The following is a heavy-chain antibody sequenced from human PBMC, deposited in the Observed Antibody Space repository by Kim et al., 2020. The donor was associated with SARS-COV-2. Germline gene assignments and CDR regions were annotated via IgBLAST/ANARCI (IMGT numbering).Heavy chain of an antibody. CDR3: ARIPDLYYYDSSGYPDFDY. CDR2: INAGNGNT. CDR1: GYTFTSYA. Sequence: ASVKVSCKASGYTFTSYAMHWVRQAPGQRLEWMGWINAGNGNTKYSQKFQGRVTITRDTSASTAYMELSSLRSEDTAVYYCARIPDLYYYDSSGYPDFDYWGQGTLVTVSS. D-gene: IGHD3-22*01. J-gene: IGHJ4*02. V-gene: IGHV1-3*01.